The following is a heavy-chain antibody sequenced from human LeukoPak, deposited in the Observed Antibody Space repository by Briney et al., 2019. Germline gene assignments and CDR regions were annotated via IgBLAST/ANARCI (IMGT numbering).Heavy chain of an antibody. CDR3: AKWQLLQGNYYYGMDV. CDR1: GFTFSSHA. Sequence: GGSLRLSCAASGFTFSSHAMSWVRQAPGKGLEWVSVIGGSGGSTSHADSAKGRFTISRDNSKNTLYLQMNSLRAEDTAVYYCAKWQLLQGNYYYGMDVWGQGTTVTVFS. V-gene: IGHV3-23*01. J-gene: IGHJ6*02. D-gene: IGHD2-15*01. CDR2: IGGSGGST.